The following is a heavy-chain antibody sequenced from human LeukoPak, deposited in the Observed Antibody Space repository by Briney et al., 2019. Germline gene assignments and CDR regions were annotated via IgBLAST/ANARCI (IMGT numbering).Heavy chain of an antibody. CDR1: GFTFSSHA. Sequence: SGGSLRLSCAASGFTFSSHAMSWVRQAPGKGLEWVSAISGSGGSTYYADSVKGRFTISRDNSKNTLYLQMNSLRAEDTAVYYCAKSGVVTSYYFDYWGQGTLVTVSS. D-gene: IGHD3-3*01. J-gene: IGHJ4*02. CDR3: AKSGVVTSYYFDY. CDR2: ISGSGGST. V-gene: IGHV3-23*01.